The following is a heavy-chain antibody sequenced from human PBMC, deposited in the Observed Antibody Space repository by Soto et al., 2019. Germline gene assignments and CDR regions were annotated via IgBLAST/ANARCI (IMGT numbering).Heavy chain of an antibody. Sequence: PGGSLRLSCAASGFTFSDYYMTWIRQAPGKGLEWISYITSSGNTIYYADSVKGRFTVSRDNAKNSLYLQMNSLRAEDTAVYYCARDTNQFHHWGQGTLVTVSS. CDR1: GFTFSDYY. V-gene: IGHV3-11*01. CDR3: ARDTNQFHH. J-gene: IGHJ1*01. CDR2: ITSSGNTI. D-gene: IGHD2-2*01.